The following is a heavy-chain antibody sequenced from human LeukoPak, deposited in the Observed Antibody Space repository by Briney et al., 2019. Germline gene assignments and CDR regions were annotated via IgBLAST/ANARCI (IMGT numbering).Heavy chain of an antibody. J-gene: IGHJ6*03. CDR2: INPNSGGT. V-gene: IGHV1-2*02. CDR3: ARVYSSGWYHYYYYMDA. Sequence: ASVKVSCKASGYTFTGYYMHWVRQAPGQGLEWMGWINPNSGGTNYAQKFQGRVTMTRDTSISTAYMELRSLRSDDTAVYYCARVYSSGWYHYYYYMDAWGKGTTVTISS. D-gene: IGHD6-19*01. CDR1: GYTFTGYY.